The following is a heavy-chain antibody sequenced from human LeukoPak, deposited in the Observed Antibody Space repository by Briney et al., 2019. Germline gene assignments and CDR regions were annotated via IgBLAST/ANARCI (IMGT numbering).Heavy chain of an antibody. CDR2: ISSSGSTI. CDR1: GFTFSSYE. Sequence: GGSLRLSCAASGFTFSSYEMDWVRQAPGKGLEWVSYISSSGSTIYYADSVKGRFTISRDNAKNSLYLQMNSLRAEDMAVYYCARDQHVADPSETFDLWGRGTLVTVSS. CDR3: ARDQHVADPSETFDL. J-gene: IGHJ2*01. D-gene: IGHD6-19*01. V-gene: IGHV3-48*03.